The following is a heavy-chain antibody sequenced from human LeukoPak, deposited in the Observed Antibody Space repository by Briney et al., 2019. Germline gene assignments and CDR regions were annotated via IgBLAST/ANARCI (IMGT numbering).Heavy chain of an antibody. CDR3: ARDQEITIFGVGTFDY. Sequence: ASVKVSCKASGYTFTGYYMHWVRQAPGQGLEWMGWINPNSGGTNYAQKLQGRVTMTRDTSISTAYMELSRLRSDDTAVYYCARDQEITIFGVGTFDYWGQGTLVTVSS. CDR2: INPNSGGT. V-gene: IGHV1-2*02. CDR1: GYTFTGYY. D-gene: IGHD3-3*01. J-gene: IGHJ4*02.